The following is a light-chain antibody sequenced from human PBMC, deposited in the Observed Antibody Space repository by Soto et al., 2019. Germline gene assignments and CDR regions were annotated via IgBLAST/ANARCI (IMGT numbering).Light chain of an antibody. CDR1: QGISSA. J-gene: IGKJ4*01. Sequence: AIQVTQSPSSLSASVGDRVTITCRASQGISSALAWYQQKPGKAPKLLIYDASNLESGVPSRFSSSGSGTDFSLTISSLQPEDFGSYYCQQFKNYPLAFGGGTKVEIK. V-gene: IGKV1D-13*01. CDR3: QQFKNYPLA. CDR2: DAS.